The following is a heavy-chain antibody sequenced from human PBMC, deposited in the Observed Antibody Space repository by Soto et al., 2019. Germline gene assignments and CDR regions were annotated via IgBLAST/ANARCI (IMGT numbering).Heavy chain of an antibody. CDR2: IYYSGST. Sequence: QLQLQESGPGLVKPSETLSLTCTVSGGSISSSSYYWGWIRQPPGKGLEWIGSIYYSGSTYYNPSLKSRVTISVDTSKNQFSLKLSSVTAADTAVYYCARHSMYSSSSGLFDYWGQGTLVTVSS. CDR3: ARHSMYSSSSGLFDY. V-gene: IGHV4-39*01. D-gene: IGHD6-6*01. CDR1: GGSISSSSYY. J-gene: IGHJ4*02.